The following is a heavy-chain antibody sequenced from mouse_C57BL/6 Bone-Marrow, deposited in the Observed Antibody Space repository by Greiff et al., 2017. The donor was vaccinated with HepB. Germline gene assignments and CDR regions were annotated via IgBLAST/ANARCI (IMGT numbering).Heavy chain of an antibody. D-gene: IGHD1-1*01. J-gene: IGHJ3*01. CDR3: ARYYGSSYEFAY. CDR1: GFTFTDYY. Sequence: EVKLVESGGGLVQPGGSLSLSCAASGFTFTDYYMSWVRQPPGKALEWLGFIRNKANGYTTEYSASMKGRFTISRDNSQSILYLQMNALRAEDSATYYCARYYGSSYEFAYWGQGTLVTVSA. V-gene: IGHV7-3*01. CDR2: IRNKANGYTT.